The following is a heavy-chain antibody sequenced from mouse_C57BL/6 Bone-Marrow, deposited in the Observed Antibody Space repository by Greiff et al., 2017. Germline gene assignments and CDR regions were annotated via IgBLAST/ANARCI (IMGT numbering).Heavy chain of an antibody. Sequence: EVMLVESGGDLVKPGGSLKLSCAASGFTFSSYGMSWVRQTPDKRLEWVATISSGGSYTYYPDSVKGRFTISRDNAKNTLYLQMSSLKSDDTAMYYCARHVTSPLYYFDYWGQGTTLTVSS. CDR1: GFTFSSYG. CDR3: ARHVTSPLYYFDY. J-gene: IGHJ2*01. CDR2: ISSGGSYT. D-gene: IGHD2-12*01. V-gene: IGHV5-6*01.